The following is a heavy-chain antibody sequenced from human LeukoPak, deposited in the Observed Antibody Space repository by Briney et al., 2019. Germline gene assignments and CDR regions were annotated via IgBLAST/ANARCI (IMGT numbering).Heavy chain of an antibody. J-gene: IGHJ6*02. V-gene: IGHV3-15*01. CDR1: GFTFNKAW. Sequence: GGSLRLSCAASGFTFNKAWMSWVRQAPGKGLEWVGRIKSKTDGGTTDYAAPVKGRFTISRDDSKNTLYLQMNSLKTEDTAVYYCTTDSGSSYGYVYYYGMDVWGQGTTVTVSS. CDR3: TTDSGSSYGYVYYYGMDV. D-gene: IGHD5-18*01. CDR2: IKSKTDGGTT.